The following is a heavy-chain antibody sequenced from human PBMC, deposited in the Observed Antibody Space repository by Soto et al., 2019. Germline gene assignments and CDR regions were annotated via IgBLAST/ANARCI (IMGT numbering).Heavy chain of an antibody. CDR2: ISGSGGST. J-gene: IGHJ4*02. CDR1: GFTFSSYA. Sequence: GGSLRLSCAASGFTFSSYAMSWVRQAPGKGLEWVSAISGSGGSTYYADFVKGRFTISRDNADNSVFLDMNNLRVDDTATYYCARVRATDYEIDYWGQGALVTVSS. CDR3: ARVRATDYEIDY. D-gene: IGHD4-17*01. V-gene: IGHV3-23*01.